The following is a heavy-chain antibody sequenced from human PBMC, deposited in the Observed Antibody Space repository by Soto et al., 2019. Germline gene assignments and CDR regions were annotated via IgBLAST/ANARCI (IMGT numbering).Heavy chain of an antibody. CDR3: AREIFGVIISGGRDAFDI. J-gene: IGHJ3*02. CDR2: IIPIFGTA. CDR1: GGTFSTYA. D-gene: IGHD3-3*01. Sequence: QVQLVQSGAEVKKPGSSMKVSCKASGGTFSTYAISWVRQAPGQGLEWMGGIIPIFGTAKYAQKFQGRVTITADESTSTAYMELSSLRSEDTAVYYCAREIFGVIISGGRDAFDIWGQGTMVTVSS. V-gene: IGHV1-69*01.